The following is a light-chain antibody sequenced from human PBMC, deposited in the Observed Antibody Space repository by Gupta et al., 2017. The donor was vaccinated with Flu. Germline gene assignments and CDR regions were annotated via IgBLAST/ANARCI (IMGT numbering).Light chain of an antibody. CDR2: AAS. CDR3: QQSDSTPYA. CDR1: QSTTNY. J-gene: IGKJ2*01. V-gene: IGKV1-39*01. Sequence: QSTTNYSNCYQEKPGKAPNLLLYAASRAQTGLPSRFSGSSSGTDFTLTISRRQPEDSATYYCQQSDSTPYAFGPGTKVEIK.